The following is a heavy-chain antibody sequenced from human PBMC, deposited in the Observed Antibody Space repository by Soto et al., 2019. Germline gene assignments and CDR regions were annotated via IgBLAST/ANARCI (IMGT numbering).Heavy chain of an antibody. D-gene: IGHD6-13*01. CDR1: CGSVITNSYY. CDR3: ARINWSGSSWYYFDY. J-gene: IGHJ4*02. Sequence: SETLSLTCSFSCGSVITNSYYWSWIRQPPGKGLEWIGYIYHSGSTNYKSSLKSRVTMSVDTSKNQFSLQLTSVTAADTAVYYCARINWSGSSWYYFDYWGQGTLVTVSS. CDR2: IYHSGST. V-gene: IGHV4-61*01.